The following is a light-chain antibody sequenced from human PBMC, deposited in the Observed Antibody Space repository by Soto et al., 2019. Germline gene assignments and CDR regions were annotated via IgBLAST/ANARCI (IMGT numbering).Light chain of an antibody. CDR2: GAS. J-gene: IGKJ2*01. Sequence: EIVLTQSPGTLSLSPGERATLSCRASQSVSANYLAWYQQKPGQAPRLLIYGASSRATGSPDRCSGSGSGTDFILTISRLEPEDFAVYYWPQYCSSSNTFGQGTNLEIK. CDR3: PQYCSSSNT. V-gene: IGKV3-20*01. CDR1: QSVSANY.